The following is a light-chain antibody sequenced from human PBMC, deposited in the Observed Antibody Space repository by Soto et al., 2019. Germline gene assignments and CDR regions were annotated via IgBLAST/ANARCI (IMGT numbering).Light chain of an antibody. CDR3: QSYDSSLSGVV. CDR1: SSNIGAGYD. CDR2: ENN. V-gene: IGLV1-40*01. J-gene: IGLJ3*02. Sequence: QSVLTQPPSVSGAPGQRVTISCTGGSSNIGAGYDVHWYQQIPGTAPKLLIYENNNRPSGVPDRFSGSKSGTSASLAITGLQAEDEADYYCQSYDSSLSGVVFGGGTQLTVL.